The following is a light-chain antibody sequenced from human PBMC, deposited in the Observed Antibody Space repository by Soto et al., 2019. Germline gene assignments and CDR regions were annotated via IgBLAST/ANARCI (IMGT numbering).Light chain of an antibody. CDR2: EVT. Sequence: QSVLTQPASVSGSPGQSITISCTGTSSGVGRYNLVSWYQHHPGKAPRLIIYEVTKRPSGVSTRLSGSKSGNTASLTISGLQAEDEAESYCCSYAGDYVYVFGTGTKVTVL. CDR3: CSYAGDYVYV. V-gene: IGLV2-23*02. CDR1: SSGVGRYNL. J-gene: IGLJ1*01.